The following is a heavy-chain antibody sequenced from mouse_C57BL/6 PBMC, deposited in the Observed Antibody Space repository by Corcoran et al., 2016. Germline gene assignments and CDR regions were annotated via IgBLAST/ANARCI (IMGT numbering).Heavy chain of an antibody. D-gene: IGHD2-1*01. Sequence: QVQLQQSGAELVRPGTSVKMSCKASGYTFTNYWIGWAKQRPGHGLEWIGDIYPGGGYTNYNEKFKGKATLTADKSSSTAYMQFSSLTSEDSAIYYCAREGLYYGNSYYFDYWGQGTTLTVSS. J-gene: IGHJ2*01. CDR1: GYTFTNYW. V-gene: IGHV1-63*01. CDR2: IYPGGGYT. CDR3: AREGLYYGNSYYFDY.